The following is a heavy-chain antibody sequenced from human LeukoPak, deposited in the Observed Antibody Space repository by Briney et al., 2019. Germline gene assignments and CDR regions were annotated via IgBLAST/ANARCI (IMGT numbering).Heavy chain of an antibody. CDR2: ISGSGGST. V-gene: IGHV3-23*01. J-gene: IGHJ6*03. CDR3: AKGDRGAYYYYMDV. Sequence: GGSLRLSCAASGFTFSSYAMNWVRQAPGKGLEWVSAISGSGGSTYYADSVKGRFTISRDNSKNTLYLQMNSLRAEDTAVYYCAKGDRGAYYYYMDVWGKGTTVTVSS. D-gene: IGHD3-10*01. CDR1: GFTFSSYA.